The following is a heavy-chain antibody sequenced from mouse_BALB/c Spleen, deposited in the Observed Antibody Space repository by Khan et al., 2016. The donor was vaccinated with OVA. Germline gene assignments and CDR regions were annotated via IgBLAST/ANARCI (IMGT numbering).Heavy chain of an antibody. CDR1: GYTFTDFL. D-gene: IGHD3-2*02. V-gene: IGHV1-81*01. CDR2: IYPGNNYT. CDR3: ARAGYGGLAY. J-gene: IGHJ3*01. Sequence: QVQLQQSGPELVKPGASVKMSCKASGYTFTDFLISWVKQRTGQGLEWIGEIYPGNNYTYYNEKFKGKATLTSDKSSNTAYMQLSSLTSADSAGYFCARAGYGGLAYWGQGTLVTVSA.